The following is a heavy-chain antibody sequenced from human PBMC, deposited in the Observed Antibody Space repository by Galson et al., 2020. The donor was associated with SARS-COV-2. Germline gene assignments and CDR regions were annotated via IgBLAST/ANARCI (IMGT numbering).Heavy chain of an antibody. J-gene: IGHJ4*02. Sequence: GESLKISCAASGFAFSMHDMTWVRQAPGKGLEWVSFIFPGGTTYYADSVKGRFTISRDNSKNTLYLQINSLRAEDTAMYFCARARGGYFDYWGQATLVTVSS. CDR1: GFAFSMHD. V-gene: IGHV3-53*01. CDR3: ARARGGYFDY. D-gene: IGHD1-26*01. CDR2: IFPGGTT.